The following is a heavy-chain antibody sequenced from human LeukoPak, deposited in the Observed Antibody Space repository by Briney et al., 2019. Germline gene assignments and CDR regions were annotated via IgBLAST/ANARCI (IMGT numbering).Heavy chain of an antibody. CDR3: ARKIATAGEGDYFDY. Sequence: SETLSLTCTVSGGSTTNFYWAWIRQPPGKGLEWIGHIYYSGGINYSPSLTSRVTIVVDTSKNQFSLTLISLTAADTAVYYCARKIATAGEGDYFDYWGQGTLVTVSS. CDR2: IYYSGGI. V-gene: IGHV4-59*12. CDR1: GGSTTNFY. J-gene: IGHJ4*02. D-gene: IGHD6-13*01.